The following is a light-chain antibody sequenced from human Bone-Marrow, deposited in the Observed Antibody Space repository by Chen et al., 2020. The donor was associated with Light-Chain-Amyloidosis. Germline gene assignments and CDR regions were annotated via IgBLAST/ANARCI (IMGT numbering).Light chain of an antibody. CDR1: SSDVGGDNH. CDR2: EVT. J-gene: IGLJ1*01. Sequence: QSALTQPASVSGSPGQSITISCTGTSSDVGGDNHVSWYQQHPDKAPKLMIYEVTNRPSWVPDRFSGSKSDNTASLTISGLQTEDGADYFCSSYTITNILVFGSGTRVTVL. V-gene: IGLV2-14*01. CDR3: SSYTITNILV.